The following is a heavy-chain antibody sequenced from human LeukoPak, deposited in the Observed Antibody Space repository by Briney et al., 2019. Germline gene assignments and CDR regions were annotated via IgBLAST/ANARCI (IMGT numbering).Heavy chain of an antibody. CDR2: IKEDGSEK. Sequence: GGSLRLSCAATELTLSGYRMTSVGQAPGKGLEWVANIKEDGSEKYYVDSVKGRFTISRDNAKKSLYLQMNSLRAEDTAMYYCARGHIRVTFWGQGTRVTVSS. CDR3: ARGHIRVTF. J-gene: IGHJ4*02. CDR1: ELTLSGYR. D-gene: IGHD2-2*02. V-gene: IGHV3-7*04.